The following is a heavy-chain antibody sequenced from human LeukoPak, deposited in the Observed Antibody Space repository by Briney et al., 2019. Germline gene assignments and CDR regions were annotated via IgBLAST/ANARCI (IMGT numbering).Heavy chain of an antibody. CDR3: ARLAAASPGY. Sequence: PGGSLRLSCVTSGFPFAAYALHWVRQAPGKGLEWAAVISSDTTNKYYMDSVKGRFTISRDNSKNTLYLQMDSLRLEDTAVYYCARLAAASPGYWGQGTLVTVSS. D-gene: IGHD3-16*01. J-gene: IGHJ4*02. CDR2: ISSDTTNK. CDR1: GFPFAAYA. V-gene: IGHV3-30*10.